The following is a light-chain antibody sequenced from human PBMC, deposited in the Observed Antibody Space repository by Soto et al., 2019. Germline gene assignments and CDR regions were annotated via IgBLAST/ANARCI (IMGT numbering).Light chain of an antibody. CDR1: QSISSS. J-gene: IGKJ4*01. V-gene: IGKV1-39*01. CDR3: HQTYNSPFT. Sequence: DIQMTQSPSSLSASVGDRVTITCRASQSISSSLNWYQLKTGQAPKLLIYAASSLQSGVTSSFSGSGSGTDFTLTISSLQLEDFATYYWHQTYNSPFTFGGGTTVEIK. CDR2: AAS.